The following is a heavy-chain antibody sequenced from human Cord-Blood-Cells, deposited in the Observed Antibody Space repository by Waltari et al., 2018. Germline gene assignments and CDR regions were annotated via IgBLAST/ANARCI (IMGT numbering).Heavy chain of an antibody. V-gene: IGHV4-59*11. J-gene: IGHJ5*02. Sequence: QVQLQESGPGLVKPSETLSLPCTVSGGSLISPSCSWTRPPPGKGLEWIGYIYYSGSTNYNPPLKSRVTISVDTSKNQFSLKLSSVTAADTAVYYCAREEEAAAGNWFDPWGQGTLVTVSS. CDR3: AREEEAAAGNWFDP. CDR2: IYYSGST. D-gene: IGHD6-13*01. CDR1: GGSLISPS.